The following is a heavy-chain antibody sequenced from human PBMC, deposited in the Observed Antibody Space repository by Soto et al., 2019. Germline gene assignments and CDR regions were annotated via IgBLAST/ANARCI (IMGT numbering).Heavy chain of an antibody. V-gene: IGHV3-30-3*01. J-gene: IGHJ6*02. D-gene: IGHD3-3*01. Sequence: GGSLRLSSAASGFTFSSYAMHWVRQAPGKGLEGVAVISYDGSNKYYADSVKGRFTISRDNSKNTLYLQMNNLRAEDTAVYYCARERFDPWSYYYYYGMDVWCQGTTVTVSS. CDR1: GFTFSSYA. CDR2: ISYDGSNK. CDR3: ARERFDPWSYYYYYGMDV.